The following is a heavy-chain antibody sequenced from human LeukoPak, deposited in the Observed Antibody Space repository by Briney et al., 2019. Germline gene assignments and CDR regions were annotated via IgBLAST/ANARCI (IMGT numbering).Heavy chain of an antibody. CDR3: ATMSSTTRYYYYYYGTDV. D-gene: IGHD1-1*01. V-gene: IGHV4-34*01. CDR2: INHSGDT. CDR1: GGSFSDYY. Sequence: SETLSLTWAVYGGSFSDYYWNWIRQPPGKGLEWVGEINHSGDTNYNPSLKSRVTISVDTSRNQFSLNLTSVTAADTAVYYCATMSSTTRYYYYYYGTDVWGHGTTVTVSS. J-gene: IGHJ6*01.